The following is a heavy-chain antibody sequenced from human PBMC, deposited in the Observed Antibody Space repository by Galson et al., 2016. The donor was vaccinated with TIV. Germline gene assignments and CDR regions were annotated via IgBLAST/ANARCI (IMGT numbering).Heavy chain of an antibody. CDR1: GFTFANYA. CDR2: ISSSGGHT. Sequence: SLRLSCAASGFTFANYAMSWVRQAPGKGLEWVSTISSSGGHTYYADSVKGRFTISRDNSKSALYVQINNLRAEDTAVYYCASRDIAVIPAAIVFDYWGQGTLVTVSS. J-gene: IGHJ4*02. CDR3: ASRDIAVIPAAIVFDY. D-gene: IGHD2-2*01. V-gene: IGHV3-23*01.